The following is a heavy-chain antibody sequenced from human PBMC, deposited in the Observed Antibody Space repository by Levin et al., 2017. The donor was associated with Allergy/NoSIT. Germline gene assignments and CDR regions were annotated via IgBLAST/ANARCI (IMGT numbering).Heavy chain of an antibody. CDR2: IKSKTDGGTT. V-gene: IGHV3-15*01. Sequence: GGSLRLSCAASGFTFSNAWMSWVRQAPGKGLEWVGRIKSKTDGGTTDYAAPVKGRFTISRDDSKNTLYLQMNSLKTEDTAVYYCTTGDSGYEFFFDYWGQGTLVTVSS. CDR3: TTGDSGYEFFFDY. J-gene: IGHJ4*02. CDR1: GFTFSNAW. D-gene: IGHD5-12*01.